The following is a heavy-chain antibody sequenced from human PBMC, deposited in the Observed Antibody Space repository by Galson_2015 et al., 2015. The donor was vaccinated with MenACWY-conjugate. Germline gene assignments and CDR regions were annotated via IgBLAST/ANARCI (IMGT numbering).Heavy chain of an antibody. CDR2: IYYTGST. V-gene: IGHV4-31*03. D-gene: IGHD4-11*01. CDR1: GGSITSDSSY. Sequence: LSLTCTVSGGSITSDSSYWTWIRQPPGKGLEWLGYIYYTGSTYYNPSLKSRVTISADTSKNQSSLKVSSVTAADTAVYYCARGYSHFQYWGQGTLVIVSS. J-gene: IGHJ1*01. CDR3: ARGYSHFQY.